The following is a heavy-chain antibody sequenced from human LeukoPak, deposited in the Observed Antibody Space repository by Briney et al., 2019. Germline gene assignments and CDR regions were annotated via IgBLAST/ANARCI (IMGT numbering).Heavy chain of an antibody. CDR1: GFTFSSYW. V-gene: IGHV3-7*03. Sequence: GSLRLSCAASGFTFSSYWMSWVRQAPGKGLEWVANIKQDGSEKYYVDSVKGRFTISRDNAKNSLYLQMNGLKVEDTAIYYCARDNWVDCWGQGTLVTVSS. CDR2: IKQDGSEK. J-gene: IGHJ5*01. CDR3: ARDNWVDC.